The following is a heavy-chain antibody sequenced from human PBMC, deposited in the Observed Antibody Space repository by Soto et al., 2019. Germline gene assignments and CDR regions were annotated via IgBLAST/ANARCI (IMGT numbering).Heavy chain of an antibody. Sequence: SLRLSCAASGFTFSSYGMHWVRQAPGKGREGVAVISYDGSNKYYADSVKGRFTISRDNYKNTLYLQMNSLRAEDTAVYYCAKEVAVATIPGYAFDIWGQGTMVTVSS. CDR1: GFTFSSYG. V-gene: IGHV3-30*18. CDR3: AKEVAVATIPGYAFDI. J-gene: IGHJ3*02. CDR2: ISYDGSNK. D-gene: IGHD5-12*01.